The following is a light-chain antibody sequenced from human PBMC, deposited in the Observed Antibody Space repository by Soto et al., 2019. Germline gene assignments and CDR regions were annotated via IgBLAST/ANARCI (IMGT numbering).Light chain of an antibody. CDR2: AAS. CDR1: QSISTY. CDR3: QQSHITPRT. V-gene: IGKV1-39*01. Sequence: DLQMTQSPSSLSASVGDRVTITCRTSQSISTYLNWYQQKPGKAPKLLIYAASSLQSGVPSRFSGSGSGTDFTLTISSLQPEDFATYYCQQSHITPRTFGQGTKVEIK. J-gene: IGKJ1*01.